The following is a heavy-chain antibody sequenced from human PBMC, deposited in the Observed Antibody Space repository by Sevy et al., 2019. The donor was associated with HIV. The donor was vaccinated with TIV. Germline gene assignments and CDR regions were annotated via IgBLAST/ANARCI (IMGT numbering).Heavy chain of an antibody. CDR2: IKSETDDGTS. Sequence: GGSLRLSCAASGFTFSNAWMSWVRQAPGKGLEWVGRIKSETDDGTSDYAAPVKVTFAISRNDSNNTLYLEMTSLKTVDTAVYYCTTVPAADSFDYWGQGTMVTVSS. CDR1: GFTFSNAW. D-gene: IGHD2-2*01. CDR3: TTVPAADSFDY. J-gene: IGHJ4*02. V-gene: IGHV3-15*01.